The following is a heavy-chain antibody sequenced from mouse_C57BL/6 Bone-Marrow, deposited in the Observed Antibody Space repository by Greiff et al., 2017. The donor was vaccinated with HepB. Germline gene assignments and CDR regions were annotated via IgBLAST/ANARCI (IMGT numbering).Heavy chain of an antibody. CDR2: IYPRSGNT. Sequence: VKLMESGAELARPGASVKLSCKASGYTFTSYGISWVKQRTGQGLEWIGEIYPRSGNTYYNEKFKGKATLTADKSSSTAYMELRSLTSEDSAVYFCARESYGNFLYYFDYWGQGTTLTVSS. CDR1: GYTFTSYG. J-gene: IGHJ2*01. V-gene: IGHV1-81*01. D-gene: IGHD2-1*01. CDR3: ARESYGNFLYYFDY.